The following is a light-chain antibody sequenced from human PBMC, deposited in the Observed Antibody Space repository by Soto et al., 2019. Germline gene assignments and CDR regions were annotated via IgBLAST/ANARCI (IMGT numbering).Light chain of an antibody. V-gene: IGKV3-20*01. Sequence: EIVLTQSPGTLSLSPGERATLSCRASQSVANNYLAWYQQKPGQAPRFLMYDASSRATGIPDRFSGSGSGTEVTLTISRLEPEDFAVYYCEQYGSTPLTFGGGTKVEIK. CDR2: DAS. J-gene: IGKJ4*01. CDR3: EQYGSTPLT. CDR1: QSVANNY.